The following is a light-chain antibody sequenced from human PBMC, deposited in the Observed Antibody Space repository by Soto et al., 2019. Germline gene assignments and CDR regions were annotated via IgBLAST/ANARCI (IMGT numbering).Light chain of an antibody. CDR3: QQRNNWPPGIT. V-gene: IGKV3-11*01. Sequence: DIVLTQSPATPSLSPGQRPTLSCTASQSVSSNLAWYQQKPGQAPRLLIYGASTRATDIPARFSGSVSGTEFTLTISSLEPQDFAVYYCQQRNNWPPGITFGQGTRLEIK. CDR2: GAS. CDR1: QSVSSN. J-gene: IGKJ5*01.